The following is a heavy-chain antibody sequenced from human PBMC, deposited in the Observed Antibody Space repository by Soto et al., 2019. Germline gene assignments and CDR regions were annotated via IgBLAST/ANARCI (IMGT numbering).Heavy chain of an antibody. CDR2: ISAYNDNT. V-gene: IGHV1-18*01. CDR1: GYTFTSYG. J-gene: IGHJ6*02. D-gene: IGHD3-10*01. Sequence: QVQLVQSGAEVQKPGASVKVSCKASGYTFTSYGISWVRQAPGEGLERMGWISAYNDNTNYAQKLQGRVTITTDTSTSSDYMELRSLRSGDTSVYYCAINYLYYYGSGNTTYYGMDVWGQGTTVTDSS. CDR3: AINYLYYYGSGNTTYYGMDV.